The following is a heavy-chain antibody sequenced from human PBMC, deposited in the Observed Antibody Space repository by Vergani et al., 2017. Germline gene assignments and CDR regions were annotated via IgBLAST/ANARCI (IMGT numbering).Heavy chain of an antibody. J-gene: IGHJ5*02. D-gene: IGHD2-15*01. V-gene: IGHV3-7*04. CDR1: GFTFSSYW. Sequence: EVQLVESGGGLVQPGGSLRLSCAASGFTFSSYWMSWVRQAPGKGLEWVANIRNDGSRKYYVDSVKGRYTISRDNAKNSLYLQMNSLRAEDTAVYYCARGSGVVVAAARYNWFDPGGQGTLVTVSS. CDR2: IRNDGSRK. CDR3: ARGSGVVVAAARYNWFDP.